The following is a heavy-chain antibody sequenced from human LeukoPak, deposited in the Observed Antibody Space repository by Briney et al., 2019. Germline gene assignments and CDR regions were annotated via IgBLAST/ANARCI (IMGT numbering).Heavy chain of an antibody. D-gene: IGHD6-19*01. CDR2: IYYSGTT. V-gene: IGHV4-59*08. J-gene: IGHJ5*02. Sequence: SETLSLTCTVSGGSISNYYWNWIRQPPGKGLELIGYIYYSGTTNYNPSLKSRVSMSVDTSKNQFSLKLSSVTAADTAVYYCARLPPFMYSSGWHAVDWFDPWGQGTLVTVSS. CDR1: GGSISNYY. CDR3: ARLPPFMYSSGWHAVDWFDP.